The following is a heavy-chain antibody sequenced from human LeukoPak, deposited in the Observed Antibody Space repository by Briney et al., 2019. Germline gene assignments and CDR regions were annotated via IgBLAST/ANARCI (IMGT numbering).Heavy chain of an antibody. J-gene: IGHJ4*02. V-gene: IGHV4-59*11. D-gene: IGHD3-10*01. CDR2: IFFTGTT. CDR1: GGSISPLY. Sequence: SETLSLTCTVSGGSISPLYWSWIRQPPGKGLEFIGYIFFTGTTNYNPSLESRVTLSVDTSKNQFSLKLSSVTPADTAVYYCARGGVAAKYYFDYWGQGTLVTVSS. CDR3: ARGGVAAKYYFDY.